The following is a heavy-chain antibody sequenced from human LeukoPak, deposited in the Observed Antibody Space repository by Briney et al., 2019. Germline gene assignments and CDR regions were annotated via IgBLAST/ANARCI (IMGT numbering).Heavy chain of an antibody. CDR1: GGSISSSSYY. Sequence: SETLSLTCTVSGGSISSSSYYWGWIRQPPGKGLEWIGSIYYSGSTYYNPSLKSRVTISVDTSKNQFSLKLSSVTAADTAVYYCARASYLKWFDPWGQGTLVTVSS. CDR2: IYYSGST. CDR3: ARASYLKWFDP. V-gene: IGHV4-39*07. J-gene: IGHJ5*02. D-gene: IGHD2/OR15-2a*01.